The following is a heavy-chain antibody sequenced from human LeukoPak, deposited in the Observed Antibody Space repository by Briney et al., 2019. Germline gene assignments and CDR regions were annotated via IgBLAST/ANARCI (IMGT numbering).Heavy chain of an antibody. V-gene: IGHV3-21*01. CDR3: ARGGYCSSTSCLDDY. J-gene: IGHJ4*02. Sequence: GGSLRLSCAASGFIFSSYSMNWVRQAPGKGLEWVSSISSGSYNIYYADSVKGRFTISRDNAKNSLYLQMNSLRAEDTAVYYCARGGYCSSTSCLDDYWGQGTLVTVSS. D-gene: IGHD2-2*01. CDR1: GFIFSSYS. CDR2: ISSGSYNI.